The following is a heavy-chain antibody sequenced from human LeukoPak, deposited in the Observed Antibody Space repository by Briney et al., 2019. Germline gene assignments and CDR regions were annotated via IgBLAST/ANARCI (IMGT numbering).Heavy chain of an antibody. V-gene: IGHV3-23*01. CDR2: ISGSGGST. J-gene: IGHJ4*02. D-gene: IGHD2-15*01. CDR3: ARDSSRYCSGGSCPSSYY. Sequence: GGSLRLSCAASGFTFSSYAMGWVRQAPGKGLEWVSAISGSGGSTYSADSVKGRFTISRDNSKNTLYLQMNSLRAEDTAVYYCARDSSRYCSGGSCPSSYYWGQGTLVTVSS. CDR1: GFTFSSYA.